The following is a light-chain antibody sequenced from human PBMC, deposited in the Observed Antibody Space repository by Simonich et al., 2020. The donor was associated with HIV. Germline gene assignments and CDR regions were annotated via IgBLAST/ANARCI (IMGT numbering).Light chain of an antibody. CDR1: QGISSW. V-gene: IGKV1D-16*01. CDR3: QQYNSYQYT. J-gene: IGKJ2*01. CDR2: AAS. Sequence: DIQMTQSSSSVSASVGDRVTITCRASQGISSWLAWYQHKPGKAPKLLMYAASTLQSGVPSRFSGSGSGTKFTLTITSLQPEDFATYYCQQYNSYQYTFGQGTKLEIK.